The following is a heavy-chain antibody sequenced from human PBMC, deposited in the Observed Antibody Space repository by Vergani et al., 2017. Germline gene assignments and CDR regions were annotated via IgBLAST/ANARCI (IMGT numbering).Heavy chain of an antibody. J-gene: IGHJ4*02. D-gene: IGHD1-26*01. CDR1: GYSFPNYW. CDR3: ARLYGRDCSGSKYFDY. V-gene: IGHV5-51*01. CDR2: IHPADSDN. Sequence: EVQLVQSGAEVKTPGVSLKLSCQLSGYSFPNYWIGWVRQMPGKGLEWMGIIHPADSDNRYSPSFQGQVTISVDKYSNTAYLQRRSLRASNSALYYCARLYGRDCSGSKYFDYWGQGTLVTVSS.